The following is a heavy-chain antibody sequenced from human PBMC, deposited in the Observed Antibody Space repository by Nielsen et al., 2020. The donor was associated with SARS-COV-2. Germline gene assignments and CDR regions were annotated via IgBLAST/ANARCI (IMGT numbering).Heavy chain of an antibody. J-gene: IGHJ4*02. CDR1: GFTFSSYS. D-gene: IGHD3-3*01. CDR2: ISGSGGST. V-gene: IGHV3-21*01. CDR3: ARMAVTIFGVVINDDY. Sequence: GESLKISCAASGFTFSSYSMNWVRQAPGKGLEWVSAISGSGGSTYYADSVKGRFTISRDNAKNSLYLQMNSLRAEDTAVYYCARMAVTIFGVVINDDYWGQGTLVTVSS.